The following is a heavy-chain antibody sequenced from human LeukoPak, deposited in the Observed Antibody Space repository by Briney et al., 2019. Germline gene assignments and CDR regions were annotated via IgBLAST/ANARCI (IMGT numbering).Heavy chain of an antibody. Sequence: GGSLRLSCAVSGFTFSNYAMYWLRQAPGKGLEWVAFITYDEGDKFYADSVKGRFTISRDNSKNTLYLQMNSLRADDTALYYCAKDRANAWPSDYWGRGTLVTVSS. V-gene: IGHV3-30*02. D-gene: IGHD5-12*01. CDR2: ITYDEGDK. CDR1: GFTFSNYA. CDR3: AKDRANAWPSDY. J-gene: IGHJ4*02.